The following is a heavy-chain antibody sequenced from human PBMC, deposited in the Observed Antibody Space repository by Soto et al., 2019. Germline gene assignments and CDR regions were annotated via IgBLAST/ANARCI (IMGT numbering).Heavy chain of an antibody. CDR2: TYYRSKWYY. V-gene: IGHV6-1*01. CDR1: GDSVSSNSGA. CDR3: SRDGRDSCSGSYDMHY. D-gene: IGHD3-9*01. J-gene: IGHJ4*02. Sequence: SQTLSLTCVISGDSVSSNSGAWSWIRQSPSRGLEWLGRTYYRSKWYYDYAVSVKSRLTINADTSKNQFSLQLNSVTPEDTAFYFCSRDGRDSCSGSYDMHYWGQGTLVTVSS.